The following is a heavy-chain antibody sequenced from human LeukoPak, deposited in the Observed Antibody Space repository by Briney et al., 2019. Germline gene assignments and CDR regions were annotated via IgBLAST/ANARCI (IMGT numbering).Heavy chain of an antibody. D-gene: IGHD1-26*01. V-gene: IGHV3-53*01. J-gene: IGHJ4*02. CDR3: AKGSGSYLSPLYYFDY. Sequence: PGGSLRLSCTVSGFTFSSNSMSWVRQAPGKGLEWVSFIYSAGSTHYSDSVKGRFTISIDNSKNTLYLQMNSLRAEDTAVYYCAKGSGSYLSPLYYFDYWGQGTLVTVSS. CDR2: IYSAGST. CDR1: GFTFSSNS.